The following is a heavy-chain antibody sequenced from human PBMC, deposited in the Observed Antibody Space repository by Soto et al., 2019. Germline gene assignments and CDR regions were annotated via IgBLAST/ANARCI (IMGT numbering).Heavy chain of an antibody. CDR3: ARGGAAAAHPFDY. V-gene: IGHV4-30-2*01. J-gene: IGHJ4*02. CDR2: IYHSGST. D-gene: IGHD6-13*01. CDR1: GGSISSGGYS. Sequence: QLQLQESGSGLVKPSQTLSLTCAVSGGSISSGGYSWSWIRQPQGKGLEWIGYIYHSGSTYYNPSLKSRVTISVDRSKNQCSLKLSSVTAADTAVYYCARGGAAAAHPFDYWGQGTLVTVSS.